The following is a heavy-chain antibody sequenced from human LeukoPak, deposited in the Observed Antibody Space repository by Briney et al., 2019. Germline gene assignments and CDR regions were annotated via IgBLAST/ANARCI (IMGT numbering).Heavy chain of an antibody. CDR1: GGSISSYY. CDR3: AREYSPGTYYYGSGDNYLDY. CDR2: IYYSGST. J-gene: IGHJ4*02. Sequence: IPSETLSLTCTVSGGSISSYYWSWIRQPPGKGLEWIGYIYYSGSTNYNPSLKSRVTISVDTSKNQFSLKLSSVIAADTAVYYCAREYSPGTYYYGSGDNYLDYWGQGTLVTVSS. V-gene: IGHV4-59*01. D-gene: IGHD3-10*01.